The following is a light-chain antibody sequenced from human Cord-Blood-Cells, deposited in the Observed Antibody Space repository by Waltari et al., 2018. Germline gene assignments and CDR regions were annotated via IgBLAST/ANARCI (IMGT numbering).Light chain of an antibody. J-gene: IGKJ1*01. CDR1: QSVSSN. CDR2: GAS. CDR3: QQYNNWPPWT. Sequence: EIVMTQSPATLSVSPGERATLSCRASQSVSSNLAWYQQKPGQAPRLLIRGASTRATDIPARFSGSGSGTEFTHTISSLQSEDFAVYYCQQYNNWPPWTFGQGTKVEIK. V-gene: IGKV3D-15*01.